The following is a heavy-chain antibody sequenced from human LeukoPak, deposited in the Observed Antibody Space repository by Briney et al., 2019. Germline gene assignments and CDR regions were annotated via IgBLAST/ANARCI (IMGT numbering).Heavy chain of an antibody. CDR1: GFTVGTNS. Sequence: GGSLRLSCAASGFTVGTNSMSWVRQAPGKGLEWVAVIWYDGSNKYYADSVKGRFTISRDNSKNTLYLQMGSLRAEDTAVYYCARSLERDYHGSGYYMNNWFYPWGQGTLVTVSS. CDR3: ARSLERDYHGSGYYMNNWFYP. V-gene: IGHV3-33*08. J-gene: IGHJ5*02. D-gene: IGHD3-10*01. CDR2: IWYDGSNK.